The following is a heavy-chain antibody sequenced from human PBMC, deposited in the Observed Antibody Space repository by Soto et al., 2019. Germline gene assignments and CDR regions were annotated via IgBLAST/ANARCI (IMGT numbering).Heavy chain of an antibody. CDR1: GGSISSSSYY. CDR2: IYYSGST. D-gene: IGHD3-22*01. V-gene: IGHV4-39*01. J-gene: IGHJ4*02. Sequence: PSETLSLTCTVSGGSISSSSYYWGWIRQPPGKGLEWIGSIYYSGSTYFNPSLKSRVTISVDTSKNQFSLKLSSVTAADTAVYYCARFSHSWLFHHDYWGQGTLVTVSS. CDR3: ARFSHSWLFHHDY.